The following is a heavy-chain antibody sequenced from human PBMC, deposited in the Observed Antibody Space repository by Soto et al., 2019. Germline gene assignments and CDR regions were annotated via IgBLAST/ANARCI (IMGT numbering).Heavy chain of an antibody. Sequence: SVKVSCKASGGTFSSYAISWVRQAPGQGLEWMGGIIPIFGTANYAQKFQGRVTITADESTSTAYMELSSLRSEDTAVYYCAIAFGAARILDYYYYGMDVWGQGTTVTVSS. J-gene: IGHJ6*02. D-gene: IGHD6-6*01. CDR1: GGTFSSYA. CDR2: IIPIFGTA. V-gene: IGHV1-69*13. CDR3: AIAFGAARILDYYYYGMDV.